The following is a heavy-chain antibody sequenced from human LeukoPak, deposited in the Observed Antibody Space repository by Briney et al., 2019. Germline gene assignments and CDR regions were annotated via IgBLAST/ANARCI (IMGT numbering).Heavy chain of an antibody. D-gene: IGHD2-15*01. CDR2: INQDGSEK. CDR3: AREGCSGGSCYHNWFDP. CDR1: GITLSSYW. V-gene: IGHV3-7*01. Sequence: GGSLRLSCAASGITLSSYWMSWVRQAPGKGLEWVTNINQDGSEKYYVDSVKGRFTISRDNAKNSLYLQMNSLRAEDTAVYYSAREGCSGGSCYHNWFDPWGQGTLVTVSS. J-gene: IGHJ5*02.